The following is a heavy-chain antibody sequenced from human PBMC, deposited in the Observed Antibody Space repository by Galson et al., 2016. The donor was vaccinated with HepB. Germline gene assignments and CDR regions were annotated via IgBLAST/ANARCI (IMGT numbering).Heavy chain of an antibody. D-gene: IGHD6-19*01. CDR3: AKDPSRLLEAGRLDS. V-gene: IGHV3-30*18. J-gene: IGHJ4*02. CDR2: ISHNGNYK. Sequence: SCAGSGFTFSSFGLHWVRQAPGKGLDWVAVISHNGNYKYYADSVKGRFTISRDSSKTTVYLQMNSLRAEDTAVYYCAKDPSRLLEAGRLDSWGQGTLVTVSS. CDR1: GFTFSSFG.